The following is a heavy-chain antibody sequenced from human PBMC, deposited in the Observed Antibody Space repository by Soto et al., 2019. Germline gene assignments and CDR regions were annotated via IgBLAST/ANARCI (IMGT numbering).Heavy chain of an antibody. CDR1: GGSFSGFY. Sequence: SETLSLTCAVHGGSFSGFYWTWIRQPPGKGLEWIGEINHSGSSNYNPPLKSRVTMSLDTSRNQLSLSLNSVTAAATAVYYCARMAGPWYFDLWGRGTLVTVSS. V-gene: IGHV4-34*01. J-gene: IGHJ2*01. CDR2: INHSGSS. CDR3: ARMAGPWYFDL.